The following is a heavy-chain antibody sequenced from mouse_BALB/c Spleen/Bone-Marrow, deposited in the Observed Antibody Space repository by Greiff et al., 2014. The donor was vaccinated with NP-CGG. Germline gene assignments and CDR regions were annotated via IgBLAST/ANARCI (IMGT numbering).Heavy chain of an antibody. D-gene: IGHD3-1*01. CDR2: IDPYNGGT. Sequence: VHVKQSGPELVKPGASVKVSCKASGYSFTDYNMYWVKQSHGKSLEWIGYIDPYNGGTSYNQKFKGKATLTADKSSSTAFMHLNSLTSEDSAVYYCASYHSSGYAMDYWGQGTSVTVSS. V-gene: IGHV1S135*01. J-gene: IGHJ4*01. CDR1: GYSFTDYN. CDR3: ASYHSSGYAMDY.